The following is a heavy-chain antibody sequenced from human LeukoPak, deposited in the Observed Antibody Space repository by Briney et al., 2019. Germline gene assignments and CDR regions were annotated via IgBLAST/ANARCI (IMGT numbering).Heavy chain of an antibody. CDR1: GFIFIRYA. CDR2: ISVGDGRT. D-gene: IGHD4-17*01. V-gene: IGHV3-23*01. J-gene: IGHJ4*02. CDR3: ARTAMGDYVRFPNDY. Sequence: GGALRLSFPASGFIFIRYAMRGLRQAPGKELAGVSAISVGDGRTYYADSVKGRFPISRDNSKNTLYLQMNSLRAEDTALCYCARTAMGDYVRFPNDYWGQGTLVTVSS.